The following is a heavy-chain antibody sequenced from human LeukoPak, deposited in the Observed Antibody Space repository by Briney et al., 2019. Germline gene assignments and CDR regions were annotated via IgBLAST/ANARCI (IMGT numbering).Heavy chain of an antibody. CDR2: IYYSGST. CDR3: ARHYGVAAAGTEYFDY. CDR1: GGSIGSYY. V-gene: IGHV4-59*08. J-gene: IGHJ4*02. Sequence: SETLSLTCTVSGGSIGSYYWSWIRQPPGKGLEWIGYIYYSGSTNYNPSLKSRVTISVDTSKNQFSLKLSSVTAADTAVYYCARHYGVAAAGTEYFDYWGQGTLVTVSS. D-gene: IGHD6-13*01.